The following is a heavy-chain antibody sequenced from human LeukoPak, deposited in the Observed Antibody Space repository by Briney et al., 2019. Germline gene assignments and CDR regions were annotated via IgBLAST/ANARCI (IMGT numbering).Heavy chain of an antibody. V-gene: IGHV1-2*04. D-gene: IGHD4-17*01. CDR1: GYTFTGYY. Sequence: ASVKVSCKASGYTFTGYYMHWVRQAPGRGLEWMGWINPNSGGTNYAQKFQGWVTMTRDTSISTAYMELSRLRSDDTAVYYCARRQTTATVTTDHHDAFDIWGQGTMVTVSS. J-gene: IGHJ3*02. CDR3: ARRQTTATVTTDHHDAFDI. CDR2: INPNSGGT.